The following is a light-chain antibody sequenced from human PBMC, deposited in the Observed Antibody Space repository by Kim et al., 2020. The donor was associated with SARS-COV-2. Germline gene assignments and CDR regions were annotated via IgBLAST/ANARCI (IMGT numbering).Light chain of an antibody. V-gene: IGKV3-20*01. CDR2: GAS. CDR3: QQYGSSPSYS. J-gene: IGKJ2*03. Sequence: SPGERATLTCRASQSVSSSYLAWYQQKPGQAPRLLIYGASSRATGIPDRFSGSGSGTDFTLTINRLEPEDFAVYYCQQYGSSPSYSFGQGTKLEI. CDR1: QSVSSSY.